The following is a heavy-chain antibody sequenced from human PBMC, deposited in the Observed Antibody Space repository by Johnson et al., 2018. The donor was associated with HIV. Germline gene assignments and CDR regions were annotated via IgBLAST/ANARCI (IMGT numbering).Heavy chain of an antibody. D-gene: IGHD1-26*01. Sequence: VQLVESGGGLVQPGRSLRLSCAASGFTFDDYAMHWVRQAPGKGLEWVSGIRWNSGSIGYVDSVKGRFTISRDNAKKSLYLQMNSLRVEDAALYYCAGARIGVRPAGFFDMWGQGTRVTVSS. CDR3: AGARIGVRPAGFFDM. V-gene: IGHV3-9*01. CDR1: GFTFDDYA. J-gene: IGHJ3*02. CDR2: IRWNSGSI.